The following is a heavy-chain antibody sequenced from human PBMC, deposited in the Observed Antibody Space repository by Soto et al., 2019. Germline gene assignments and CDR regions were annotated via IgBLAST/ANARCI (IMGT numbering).Heavy chain of an antibody. D-gene: IGHD2-15*01. V-gene: IGHV1-69*13. J-gene: IGHJ6*02. CDR2: IIPIFGTA. Sequence: SVKVSCKASGGTFSSYAISWVRQAPGQGLEWMGGIIPIFGTANYAQKFQGRVTITADESTSTAYMELSSLRSEDTAVYYCATVRSSCSGGSCYLYGMDVWGQGTTVTVSS. CDR3: ATVRSSCSGGSCYLYGMDV. CDR1: GGTFSSYA.